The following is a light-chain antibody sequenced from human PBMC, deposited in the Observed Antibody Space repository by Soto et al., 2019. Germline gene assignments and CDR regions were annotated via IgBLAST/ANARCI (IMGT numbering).Light chain of an antibody. J-gene: IGKJ4*01. CDR1: QSLLYSNGYNY. V-gene: IGKV2-28*01. CDR3: MQALQTPLA. CDR2: LGS. Sequence: DIVMTQSPLSLPVTPGEPASISCRSSQSLLYSNGYNYLDWYLQKPGQSPQLLIYLGSYRASGVPDRFSGSGSGTDFTLQISRVEAEDVGVYYCMQALQTPLAFGGGTKVEIK.